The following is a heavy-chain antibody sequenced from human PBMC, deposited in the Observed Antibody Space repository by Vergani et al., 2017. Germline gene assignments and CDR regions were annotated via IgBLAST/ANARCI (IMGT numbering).Heavy chain of an antibody. J-gene: IGHJ6*03. D-gene: IGHD6-13*01. CDR1: GFTFSSYS. V-gene: IGHV3-21*01. CDR2: ISSSSSYI. Sequence: EVQLVESGGGLVKPGGSLRLSCAASGFTFSSYSMNWVRQAPGKGLEWVSSISSSSSYIYYADSVKGRFTISRDNAKNSLYLQMNSLRAEDTAVYYCARTAAGRGYYYMDVWGKGTPVTVSS. CDR3: ARTAAGRGYYYMDV.